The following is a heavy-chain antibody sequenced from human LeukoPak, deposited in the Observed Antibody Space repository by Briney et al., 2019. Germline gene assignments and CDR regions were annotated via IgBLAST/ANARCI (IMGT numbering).Heavy chain of an antibody. J-gene: IGHJ3*02. CDR2: MYPSGST. V-gene: IGHV4-61*02. D-gene: IGHD3-10*01. Sequence: SETLSLTCTVSGGSISSAAYYWSWIRQPAGKGLEWIGRMYPSGSTNYNPSLKSRVTISIDRSKNQLSLNLSSVTAADTAVYYCARVPHSARDAFNIWGQGTMVTVSS. CDR3: ARVPHSARDAFNI. CDR1: GGSISSAAYY.